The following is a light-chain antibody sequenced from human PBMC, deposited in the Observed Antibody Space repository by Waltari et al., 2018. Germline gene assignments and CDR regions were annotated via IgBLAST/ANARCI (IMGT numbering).Light chain of an antibody. Sequence: EIVLTQSPGTLSLSPGERATLPCRASQGVSSSYVAWYQQKPGQAPRLLIHGSSSRATVIPDRFSGSGSGTDFTLAISILEPEDFALYYCQQYGSSPRTFGQGTKVEIK. CDR1: QGVSSSY. V-gene: IGKV3-20*01. CDR3: QQYGSSPRT. J-gene: IGKJ1*01. CDR2: GSS.